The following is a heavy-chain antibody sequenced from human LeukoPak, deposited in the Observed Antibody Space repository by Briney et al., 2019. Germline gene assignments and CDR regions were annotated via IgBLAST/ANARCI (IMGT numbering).Heavy chain of an antibody. CDR2: INHSGST. J-gene: IGHJ6*02. CDR3: ARVQVKLRFLEWSPLGYYYYGMDV. Sequence: PSETLSLTCAVYGGSFSGYYWSWIRQPPGKGLEWIGEINHSGSTNYNPSLKSRVTISVDTSKNQFSLKLSSVTAADTAVYYCARVQVKLRFLEWSPLGYYYYGMDVWGQGTTVTVSS. D-gene: IGHD3-3*01. CDR1: GGSFSGYY. V-gene: IGHV4-34*01.